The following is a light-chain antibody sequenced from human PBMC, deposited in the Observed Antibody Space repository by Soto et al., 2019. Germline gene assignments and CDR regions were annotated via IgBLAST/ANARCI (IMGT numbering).Light chain of an antibody. CDR1: QGISSY. J-gene: IGKJ1*01. CDR2: DAS. V-gene: IGKV1-5*01. CDR3: QQYNSYWT. Sequence: DIQMTQSPSSLSSSVGDRVTITCRASQGISSYLAWYQQKPGKAPKLLIYDASSLESGVPSRLSGRGSGTEFTLTISSLQPDDFATYYCQQYNSYWTFGRGTKVDIK.